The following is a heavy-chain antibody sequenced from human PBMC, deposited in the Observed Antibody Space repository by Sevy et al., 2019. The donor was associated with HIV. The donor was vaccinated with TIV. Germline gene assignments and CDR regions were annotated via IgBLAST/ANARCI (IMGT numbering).Heavy chain of an antibody. CDR1: RYSLNKFS. V-gene: IGHV1-24*01. J-gene: IGHJ4*02. CDR2: FDPEDGER. D-gene: IGHD3-22*01. Sequence: ASVKVSCRISRYSLNKFSMHWVRQAPGKVLELIGSFDPEDGERIYAQKFQGRFSMTEDTSTDTAYMELSSLRPDDTAVYYCAITREYYSDTSGYFDYWGQGTLVTVSS. CDR3: AITREYYSDTSGYFDY.